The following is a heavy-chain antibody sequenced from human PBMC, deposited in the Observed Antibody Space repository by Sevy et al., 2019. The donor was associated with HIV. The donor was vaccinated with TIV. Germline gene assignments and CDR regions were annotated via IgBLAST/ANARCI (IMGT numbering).Heavy chain of an antibody. V-gene: IGHV2-5*02. CDR1: GFSLSTSGVG. Sequence: SGPTLVKPTQTLTLTCTFSGFSLSTSGVGVGWIRQPPGKALEWLALIYWDDDKRYSPSLKSRLTITKDTSKIQVLLTMTNMDPVDTATYYCAQRHDFWSGFVYWGQGTLVTVSS. CDR2: IYWDDDK. CDR3: AQRHDFWSGFVY. J-gene: IGHJ4*02. D-gene: IGHD3-3*01.